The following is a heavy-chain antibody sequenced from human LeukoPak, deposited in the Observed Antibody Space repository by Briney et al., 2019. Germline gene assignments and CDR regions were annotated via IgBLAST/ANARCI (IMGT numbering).Heavy chain of an antibody. CDR2: IRYDGSNK. J-gene: IGHJ3*02. CDR3: VGGEESGPPYDAFDI. D-gene: IGHD3-16*01. Sequence: GGSLRLSCAASGFTFSSYGMHWVRQAPGKGLEWVGFIRYDGSNKYYADSVKGRFTISRDNSKNTLYLQMNSLRAEDTAVYYCVGGEESGPPYDAFDIWGQGTMVTVSS. V-gene: IGHV3-30*02. CDR1: GFTFSSYG.